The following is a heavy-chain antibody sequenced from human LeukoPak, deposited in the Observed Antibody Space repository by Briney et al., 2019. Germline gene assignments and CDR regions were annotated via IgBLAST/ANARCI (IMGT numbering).Heavy chain of an antibody. V-gene: IGHV1-46*01. D-gene: IGHD3-3*01. CDR1: GYTFTNYY. CDR3: ARAGGVTIFAVVTAPYYQYYGLDV. Sequence: GASVKVSCKASGYTFTNYYIHWVRQAPGQGLEWMGIINHSGGSTSYAQTFQGRVTMTRDTSTNTVYMELSSLRSEDTAVYYCARAGGVTIFAVVTAPYYQYYGLDVWGQGTTVTVSS. J-gene: IGHJ6*02. CDR2: INHSGGST.